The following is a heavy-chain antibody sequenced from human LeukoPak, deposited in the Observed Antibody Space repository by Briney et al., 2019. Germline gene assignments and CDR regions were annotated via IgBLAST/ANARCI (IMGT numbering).Heavy chain of an antibody. CDR2: ISNNGGST. D-gene: IGHD6-6*01. Sequence: GGSLRLSCSASGFTFSTYAMHWVRQAPGKGLEYVSAISNNGGSTYYADSVKGRFTTSRDNSKNTLYLQMSSLRAEDTAVYYCVKDQSSSSPVYYFDYWGQGTLVTVSS. CDR1: GFTFSTYA. V-gene: IGHV3-64D*06. J-gene: IGHJ4*02. CDR3: VKDQSSSSPVYYFDY.